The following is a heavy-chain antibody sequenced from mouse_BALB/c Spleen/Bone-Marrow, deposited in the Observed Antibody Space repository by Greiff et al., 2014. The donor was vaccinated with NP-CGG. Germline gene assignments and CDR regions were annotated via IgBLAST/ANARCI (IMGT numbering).Heavy chain of an antibody. CDR3: TRDYGNYAWFAY. CDR1: GFTFSSYT. Sequence: EVMLVESGGGLVKPGGSLKLSCAASGFTFSSYTMSWVRQTPEKRLEWVATISSGGLYTYYPDSVKGRFTISRDNAKNTLYLQXXXXXXXDTAMYYCTRDYGNYAWFAYWGQGTLVTVSA. CDR2: ISSGGLYT. V-gene: IGHV5-6-4*01. D-gene: IGHD2-1*01. J-gene: IGHJ3*01.